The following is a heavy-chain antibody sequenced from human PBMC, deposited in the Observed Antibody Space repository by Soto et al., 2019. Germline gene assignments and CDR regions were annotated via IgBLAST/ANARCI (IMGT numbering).Heavy chain of an antibody. Sequence: ASVKVSCKASGYTFTSYAMHWVRQAPGQRLEWMGWINAGNGNTKYSQKFQGRVTITRDTSASTAYMELSSLRSEDTAVYYCAREGYYYGSGSYSYYYYYYMDAWGKGTTVTVSS. CDR3: AREGYYYGSGSYSYYYYYYMDA. V-gene: IGHV1-3*01. D-gene: IGHD3-10*01. CDR2: INAGNGNT. CDR1: GYTFTSYA. J-gene: IGHJ6*03.